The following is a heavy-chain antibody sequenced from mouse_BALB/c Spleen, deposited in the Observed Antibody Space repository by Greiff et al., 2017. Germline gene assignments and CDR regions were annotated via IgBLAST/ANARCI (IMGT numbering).Heavy chain of an antibody. Sequence: EVKVVESGGGLVKLGGSLKLSCAASGFTFSSYYMSWVRQTPEKRLELVAAINSNGGSTYYPDTVKGRFTISRDNAKNTLYLQMSSLKSEDTALYYCARRNYGYSFDYWGQGTTLTVSS. D-gene: IGHD1-2*01. CDR2: INSNGGST. V-gene: IGHV5-6-2*01. CDR1: GFTFSSYY. CDR3: ARRNYGYSFDY. J-gene: IGHJ2*01.